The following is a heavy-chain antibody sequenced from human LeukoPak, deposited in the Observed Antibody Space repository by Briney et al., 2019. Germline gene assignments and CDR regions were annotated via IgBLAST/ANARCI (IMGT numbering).Heavy chain of an antibody. CDR1: GGSISSYY. CDR3: ARDIGGATYFDY. Sequence: PSETLSLTCTVSGGSISSYYWSWIRQPPGKGLEWIGHTYYSGNTNYNPSLKSRVTISVDTSKNQFSLKLTSVTAADTAAYYCARDIGGATYFDYWGQGTLVTVSS. V-gene: IGHV4-59*01. D-gene: IGHD1-26*01. J-gene: IGHJ4*02. CDR2: TYYSGNT.